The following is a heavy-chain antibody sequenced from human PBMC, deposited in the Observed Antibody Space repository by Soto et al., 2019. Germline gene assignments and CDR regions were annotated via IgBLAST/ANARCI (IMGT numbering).Heavy chain of an antibody. CDR3: ARGWKSCFCSGGSCPNYSQS. V-gene: IGHV4-34*01. D-gene: IGHD2-15*01. J-gene: IGHJ1*01. CDR1: GGSFSGYY. Sequence: SETLSLTCAVYGGSFSGYYWSWIRQPPGKGLEWIGEINHSGSTNYNPSLKSRVTISVDTSKNQFSLKLSSVTAADTAVYYCARGWKSCFCSGGSCPNYSQSLGQGPLVTVPS. CDR2: INHSGST.